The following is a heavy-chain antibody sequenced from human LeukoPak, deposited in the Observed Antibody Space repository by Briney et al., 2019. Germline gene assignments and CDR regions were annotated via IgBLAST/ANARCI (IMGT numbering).Heavy chain of an antibody. CDR1: GFTFSSYW. V-gene: IGHV3-7*05. J-gene: IGHJ4*02. CDR3: ARVFCDTTSCYNFDY. Sequence: GGSLRLSCAASGFTFSSYWMSWVRQAPGKGLEWVANINQDGSEKYYVDSVKGRFTISGDNAKNSLYLQMNSLRAEDTAVYYCARVFCDTTSCYNFDYWGQGTLVTVSS. CDR2: INQDGSEK. D-gene: IGHD2-2*01.